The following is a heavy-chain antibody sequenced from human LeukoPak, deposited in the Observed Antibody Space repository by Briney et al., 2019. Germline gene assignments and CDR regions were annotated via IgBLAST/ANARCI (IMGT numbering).Heavy chain of an antibody. V-gene: IGHV4-39*07. CDR1: GGSISSSSYY. J-gene: IGHJ4*02. Sequence: SETLSLTCIVPGGSISSSSYYWAWIRQSPGKGLEWIGTFSSGGSAYYNPSLTSRVSISKDTSDNQFSLRLYSVTAAATAVYYCARKQTGTMYDVWGQGPQVTVSS. CDR2: FSSGGSA. D-gene: IGHD1-7*01. CDR3: ARKQTGTMYDV.